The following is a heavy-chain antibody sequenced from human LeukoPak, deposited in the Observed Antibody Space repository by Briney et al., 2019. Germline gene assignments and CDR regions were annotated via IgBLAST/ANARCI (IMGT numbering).Heavy chain of an antibody. V-gene: IGHV3-30*04. Sequence: GRSLRLSCAASGFTFSSYSMHWVRQAPGKGLEWVAVISYDGSNKYYADSVKGRFTISRDNSKNTLYLQMNSLRAEDTAVYYCAREPHTTGYYYSFDYWGQGTLVTVSS. D-gene: IGHD3-22*01. J-gene: IGHJ4*02. CDR3: AREPHTTGYYYSFDY. CDR2: ISYDGSNK. CDR1: GFTFSSYS.